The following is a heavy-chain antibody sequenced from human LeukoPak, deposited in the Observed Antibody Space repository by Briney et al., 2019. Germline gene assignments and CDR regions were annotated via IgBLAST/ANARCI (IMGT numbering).Heavy chain of an antibody. V-gene: IGHV1-8*01. CDR3: ARGSGIAADMDV. Sequence: ASVKVSCKASGYTFTSYDINWVRQTTGQGLEWMGWMNPNSGNTGYAQKFQGRVTMTRNTSISTAYMELCSLRSEDTAVYYCARGSGIAADMDVRGKGTTVTVSS. CDR2: MNPNSGNT. CDR1: GYTFTSYD. D-gene: IGHD6-13*01. J-gene: IGHJ6*03.